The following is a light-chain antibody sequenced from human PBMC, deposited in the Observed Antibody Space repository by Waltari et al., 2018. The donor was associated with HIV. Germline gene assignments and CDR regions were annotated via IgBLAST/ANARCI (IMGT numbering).Light chain of an antibody. V-gene: IGLV1-51*01. CDR2: DSS. CDR3: GTWDSSLSVWV. J-gene: IGLJ3*02. Sequence: QSVLTQPPSVSAPPGQKVTISCSGSSSNIGNNYVSWYQQFPGAAPKPLIYDSSKRPSGIPDRFSGYKAGTSATLGITGLKTGDEADYYCGTWDSSLSVWVFGGGTKLTVL. CDR1: SSNIGNNY.